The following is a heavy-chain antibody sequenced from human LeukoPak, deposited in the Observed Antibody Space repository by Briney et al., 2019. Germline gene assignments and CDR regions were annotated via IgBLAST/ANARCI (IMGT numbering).Heavy chain of an antibody. V-gene: IGHV4-38-2*02. CDR2: IYHSGST. CDR3: ARAPTLPYGSAYLGGGYYYVDV. Sequence: SETLSRTCTVSGYSISSANYWGWTPQPPGKGLGWIGSIYHSGSTYYNPSLKSRVTISVDTSKNQFSLKLSSVTAADTAVCYCARAPTLPYGSAYLGGGYYYVDVWGKGTTVTVSS. CDR1: GYSISSANY. J-gene: IGHJ6*03. D-gene: IGHD3-10*01.